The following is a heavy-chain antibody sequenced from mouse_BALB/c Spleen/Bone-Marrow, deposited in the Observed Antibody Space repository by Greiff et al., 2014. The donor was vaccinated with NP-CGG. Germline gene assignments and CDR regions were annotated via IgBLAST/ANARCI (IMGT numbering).Heavy chain of an antibody. Sequence: VQLQQSGPELVRPGASVKVSCKASGYTFTSYWINWVKQRPGQGLEWIGNIYPSDSYTNYNQNFKDKATLTVDKSSSTAYMQLSSTTSEAAAVYYCTRQYGNYYAMDYWGQGTSVTVSS. CDR3: TRQYGNYYAMDY. J-gene: IGHJ4*01. CDR2: IYPSDSYT. V-gene: IGHV1S126*01. D-gene: IGHD2-10*02. CDR1: GYTFTSYW.